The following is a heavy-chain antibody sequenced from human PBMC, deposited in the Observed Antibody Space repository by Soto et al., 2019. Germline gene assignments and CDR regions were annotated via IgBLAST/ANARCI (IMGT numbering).Heavy chain of an antibody. D-gene: IGHD6-13*01. CDR3: AKEGIAAAGPIPSAFDI. CDR1: GFTFSSYA. CDR2: ISGSVGST. J-gene: IGHJ3*02. V-gene: IGHV3-23*01. Sequence: PGGSLRLSCAASGFTFSSYAMSWVRQAPGKGLEWVSAISGSVGSTYYADSVKGRFTISRDNSKNTLYLQMNSLRAEDTAVYYCAKEGIAAAGPIPSAFDIWGQGTMVTVSS.